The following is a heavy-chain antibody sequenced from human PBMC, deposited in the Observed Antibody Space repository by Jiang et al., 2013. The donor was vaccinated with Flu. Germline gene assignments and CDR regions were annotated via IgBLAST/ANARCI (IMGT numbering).Heavy chain of an antibody. V-gene: IGHV4-30-4*08. CDR1: GGSISSGDYY. Sequence: CTVSGGSISSGDYYWSWIRQPPGKGLEWIGYIYYSGSTYYNPSLKSRVTISVDTSKNQFSLKLSSVTAADTAVYYCATAAADPDWGGYFQHWGQGTLVTVSS. D-gene: IGHD6-13*01. CDR2: IYYSGST. J-gene: IGHJ1*01. CDR3: ATAAADPDWGGYFQH.